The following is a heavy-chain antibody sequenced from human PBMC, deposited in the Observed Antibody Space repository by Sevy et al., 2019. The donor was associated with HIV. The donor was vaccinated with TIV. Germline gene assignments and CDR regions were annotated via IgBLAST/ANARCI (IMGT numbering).Heavy chain of an antibody. CDR2: ISWNSGSI. CDR3: AKDGRYGRYYDSSGYYYVDY. J-gene: IGHJ4*02. CDR1: GFTFDDYA. Sequence: GGSLRLSCAASGFTFDDYAMHWVRQAPGKGLEWVSGISWNSGSIGYADSVKGRFTISRDNAKNSLYLQMNSLRAEDTALYYCAKDGRYGRYYDSSGYYYVDYWGQGTLATVSS. D-gene: IGHD3-22*01. V-gene: IGHV3-9*01.